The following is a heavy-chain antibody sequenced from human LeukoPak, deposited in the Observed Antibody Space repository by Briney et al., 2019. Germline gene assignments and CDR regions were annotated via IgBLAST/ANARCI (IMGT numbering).Heavy chain of an antibody. CDR3: ARAALYYDILTGYYSTPVSYFDY. D-gene: IGHD3-9*01. CDR1: GFIFSDYY. V-gene: IGHV4-59*01. Sequence: GSLRLSCAASGFIFSDYYMSWIRQPPGKGLEWIGYIYYSGSTNYNPSLKSRVTISVDTSKNQFSLKLSSVTAADTAVYYCARAALYYDILTGYYSTPVSYFDYWGQGTLVTVSS. CDR2: IYYSGST. J-gene: IGHJ4*02.